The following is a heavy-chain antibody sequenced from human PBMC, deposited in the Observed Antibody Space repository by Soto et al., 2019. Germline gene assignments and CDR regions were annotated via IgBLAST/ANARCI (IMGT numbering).Heavy chain of an antibody. CDR3: ARDPGGSGPFDY. J-gene: IGHJ4*02. CDR2: INPSGGST. Sequence: GASVKVSCKASGYTFTNFYMHWVRQAPGQGLEWMGIINPSGGSTSYAQKFQGRVTMTRDTSRSTVYIELSSLRSEDTAVYYCARDPGGSGPFDYWGQGTLVTVSS. CDR1: GYTFTNFY. V-gene: IGHV1-46*01. D-gene: IGHD1-26*01.